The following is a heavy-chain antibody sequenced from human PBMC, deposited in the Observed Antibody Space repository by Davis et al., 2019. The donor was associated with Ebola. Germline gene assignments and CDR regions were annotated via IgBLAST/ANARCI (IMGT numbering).Heavy chain of an antibody. CDR3: ARAIAAAGFPGIDY. CDR1: GYGFRNYG. V-gene: IGHV1-18*01. D-gene: IGHD6-13*01. CDR2: ISPNRGET. Sequence: ASVKVSCKASGYGFRNYGIHWVRQAPGQGLEWMGWISPNRGETNSEQKFQGRVTMTTDTSTTTAYMELRNLTSDDTAVYYCARAIAAAGFPGIDYWGQGTLVTVSS. J-gene: IGHJ4*02.